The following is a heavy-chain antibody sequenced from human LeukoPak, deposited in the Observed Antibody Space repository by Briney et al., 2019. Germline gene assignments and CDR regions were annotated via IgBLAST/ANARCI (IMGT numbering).Heavy chain of an antibody. CDR2: INSDGSST. CDR3: ARDRGWLPGEY. CDR1: GFTFDDYA. Sequence: PGGSLRLSCAASGFTFDDYAMHWVRQAPGKGLVWVSRINSDGSSTSYADSVKGRFTISRDNAKNTLYLQMNSLRAEDTAVYYCARDRGWLPGEYWGQGTLVTVSS. D-gene: IGHD3-10*01. V-gene: IGHV3-74*01. J-gene: IGHJ4*02.